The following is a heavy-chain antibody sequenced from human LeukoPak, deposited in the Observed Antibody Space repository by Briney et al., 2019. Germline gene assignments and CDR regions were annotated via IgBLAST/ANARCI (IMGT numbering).Heavy chain of an antibody. CDR3: ARVGVAAKSSRYFDS. CDR2: IHYSGST. J-gene: IGHJ4*02. V-gene: IGHV4-31*03. CDR1: GGSVSNGDYY. Sequence: SQTLSLTCNVSGGSVSNGDYYWSWIRQLPGEGLEWIGYIHYSGSTYYNPSLKSRITISVDTSKKQFSLKLSSVTAADTAVYYCARVGVAAKSSRYFDSWGQGTLVAVSS. D-gene: IGHD2-15*01.